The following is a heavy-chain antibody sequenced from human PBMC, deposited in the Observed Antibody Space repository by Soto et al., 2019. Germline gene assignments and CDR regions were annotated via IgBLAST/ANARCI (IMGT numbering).Heavy chain of an antibody. CDR2: IYYSGSM. D-gene: IGHD3-22*01. V-gene: IGHV4-61*01. CDR1: GGSVRSGSYY. J-gene: IGHJ5*02. CDR3: ARAYYDSSGYSLDP. Sequence: SETLSLTCTVSGGSVRSGSYYWSWIRQPPGKGLEWIGYIYYSGSMNYNPSLKSRVIISDDTSKNQIFLRLSSVTAADTAVYYCARAYYDSSGYSLDPWGQGILVTVS.